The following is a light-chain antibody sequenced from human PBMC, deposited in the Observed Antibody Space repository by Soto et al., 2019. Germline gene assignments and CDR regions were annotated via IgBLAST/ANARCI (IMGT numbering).Light chain of an antibody. J-gene: IGKJ1*01. CDR3: QQYNNWPPWT. CDR2: GAS. Sequence: EIVMTQSPATLSVSPGERATLSCRASQSVSSNLSWYRHKPGQGPMLLIYGASTSATGIPARFSGSGSGTEFTLTISSLQSEDFAVYYCQQYNNWPPWTFGQGTKLEIK. V-gene: IGKV3-15*01. CDR1: QSVSSN.